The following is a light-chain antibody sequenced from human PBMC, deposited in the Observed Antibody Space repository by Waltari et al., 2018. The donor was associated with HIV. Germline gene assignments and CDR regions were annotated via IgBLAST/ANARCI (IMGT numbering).Light chain of an antibody. J-gene: IGLJ2*01. CDR2: SNN. V-gene: IGLV1-44*01. CDR3: AAWDDSLNAVV. Sequence: RVTISCSGSSSNIGSNTVNWYQQLPGTAPKLLIYSNNQRPSGVPDRFSGSKSGTSASLYISGLQSEDEGDYYCAAWDDSLNAVVFGGWTKLTVL. CDR1: SSNIGSNT.